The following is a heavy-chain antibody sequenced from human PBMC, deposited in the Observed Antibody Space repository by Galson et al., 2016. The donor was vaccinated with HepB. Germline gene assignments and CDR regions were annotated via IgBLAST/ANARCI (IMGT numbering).Heavy chain of an antibody. CDR3: ARSRPDATMVRKRWFDP. CDR1: DGSFSGYF. D-gene: IGHD3-10*01. Sequence: LSLTCAVYDGSFSGYFWTWIRQPPGKGLEWIGEINHSGSTNSNPSLKSRVTISVDTSKNQFSLKLSSVTAADTAVYYCARSRPDATMVRKRWFDPWGQGTLGTVSS. J-gene: IGHJ5*02. CDR2: INHSGST. V-gene: IGHV4-34*01.